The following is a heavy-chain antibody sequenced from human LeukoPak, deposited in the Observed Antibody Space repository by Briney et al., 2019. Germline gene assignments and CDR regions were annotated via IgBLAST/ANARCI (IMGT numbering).Heavy chain of an antibody. CDR2: ISAYNGNT. J-gene: IGHJ6*03. CDR1: GYTFTSYG. D-gene: IGHD3-22*01. Sequence: ASVKVSCKASGYTFTSYGISWVRQAPGQGLEWMGWISAYNGNTNYAQKLQGRVTMTTDTSTSTAYMELRSLRSDDTAVYYCARVDSSGYYPHYYYYYMDVWGKGTTVTISS. CDR3: ARVDSSGYYPHYYYYYMDV. V-gene: IGHV1-18*01.